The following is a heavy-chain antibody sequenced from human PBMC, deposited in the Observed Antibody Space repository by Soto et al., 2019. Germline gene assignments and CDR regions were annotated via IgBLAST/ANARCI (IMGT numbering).Heavy chain of an antibody. Sequence: QITLKESGPTLVKPTQTLTLTCTFSGFSVSTSGVGVAWIRQSPGKALEWLALIYWDNDKRYSPFLQSRVTLTTDTSKNQVVLTMTNMDPVDTATYYCAHKGGRGAGMDVWGQGTTVTVSS. D-gene: IGHD2-15*01. V-gene: IGHV2-5*02. J-gene: IGHJ6*02. CDR2: IYWDNDK. CDR3: AHKGGRGAGMDV. CDR1: GFSVSTSGVG.